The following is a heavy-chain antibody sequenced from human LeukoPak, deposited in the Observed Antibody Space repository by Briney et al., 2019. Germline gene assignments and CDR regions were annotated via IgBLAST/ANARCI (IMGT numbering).Heavy chain of an antibody. V-gene: IGHV5-51*01. CDR1: GYSFTSYW. D-gene: IGHD2/OR15-2a*01. CDR3: ARHFSMAPNYYYYYYMDV. J-gene: IGHJ6*03. CDR2: IYPGDSDT. Sequence: PGESLKISCKGSGYSFTSYWIGWVRQMLGKGLEWMGIIYPGDSDTRYSPSFQGQVTISADKSISTAYLQWSSLKASDTAMYYCARHFSMAPNYYYYYYMDVWGKGTTVTVSS.